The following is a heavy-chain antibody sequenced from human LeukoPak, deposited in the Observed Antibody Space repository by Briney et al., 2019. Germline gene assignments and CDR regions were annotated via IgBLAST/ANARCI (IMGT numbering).Heavy chain of an antibody. D-gene: IGHD2-15*01. V-gene: IGHV1-2*06. Sequence: ASVKVSCKASGYTFTGYYMHWVRQAPGQGLEWMGRLNPNSGDTSYAQKFQGRVTMTRDTSISTAYMELSSLRSEDTAVYYCARGKLLLRSPMYYWGQGTLVTVSS. CDR1: GYTFTGYY. CDR3: ARGKLLLRSPMYY. CDR2: LNPNSGDT. J-gene: IGHJ4*02.